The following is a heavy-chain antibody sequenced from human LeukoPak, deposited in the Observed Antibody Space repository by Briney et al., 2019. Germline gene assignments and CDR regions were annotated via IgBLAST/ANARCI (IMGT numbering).Heavy chain of an antibody. J-gene: IGHJ4*02. CDR3: ARIYYDFWSGYIYYFDY. Sequence: SVKVSCKASGGTFSSYAISWVRQAPGQGLEWMGGIIPIFGTANYAQKFQGRVTITAHESTSTAYIEMHSLRSEDTAVYCCARIYYDFWSGYIYYFDYWGQGTLVTVSS. CDR2: IIPIFGTA. V-gene: IGHV1-69*01. CDR1: GGTFSSYA. D-gene: IGHD3-3*01.